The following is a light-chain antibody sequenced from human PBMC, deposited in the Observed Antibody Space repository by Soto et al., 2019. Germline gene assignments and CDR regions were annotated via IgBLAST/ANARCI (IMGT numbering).Light chain of an antibody. CDR1: QSISTW. V-gene: IGKV1-5*03. CDR3: QQCDTYPLT. CDR2: KAS. Sequence: DIQMTQSPSTVSASVGDTVTITCRASQSISTWLAWYQQKPGKAPKVLIYKASTLESGVSPRFRGSGSVTEFTLTISDLQPEDFATYYCQQCDTYPLTFGGGTKVEIK. J-gene: IGKJ4*01.